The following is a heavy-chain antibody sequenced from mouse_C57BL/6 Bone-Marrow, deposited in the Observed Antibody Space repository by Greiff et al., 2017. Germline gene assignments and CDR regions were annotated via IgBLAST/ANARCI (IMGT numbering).Heavy chain of an antibody. Sequence: QVQLQQSGAELVKPGASVKLSCNASGYTFTSYWMHWVKQRPGQGLEWIGYINPGGGDTKYNQKFKDKATLTADKSSSTAYMQLSSLTYEDAAVYYCARGRGRGVAYWGQGTVVTVSA. V-gene: IGHV1-7*01. CDR1: GYTFTSYW. J-gene: IGHJ3*01. CDR3: ARGRGRGVAY. D-gene: IGHD3-3*01. CDR2: INPGGGDT.